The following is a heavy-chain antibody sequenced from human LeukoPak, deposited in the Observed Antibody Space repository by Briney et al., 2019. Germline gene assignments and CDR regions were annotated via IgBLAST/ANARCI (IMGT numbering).Heavy chain of an antibody. J-gene: IGHJ4*02. CDR2: INPNSGGT. V-gene: IGHV1-2*02. D-gene: IGHD3-22*01. CDR1: GYTFTIYD. CDR3: ARDSSGYSY. Sequence: GASVTVSCKASGYTFTIYDINWVRQAPGQGLEWMGWINPNSGGTNYAQKFQGRVTMTRDTSISTAYMELSRLRSDDTAVYYCARDSSGYSYWGQGTLVTVSS.